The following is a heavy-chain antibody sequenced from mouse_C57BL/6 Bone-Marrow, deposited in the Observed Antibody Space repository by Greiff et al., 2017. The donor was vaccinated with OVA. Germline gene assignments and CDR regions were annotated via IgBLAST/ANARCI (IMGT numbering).Heavy chain of an antibody. CDR1: GYTFTSYW. CDR2: IDPSDSYT. D-gene: IGHD2-4*01. J-gene: IGHJ2*01. Sequence: QVQLQQPGAELVMPGASVKLSCKASGYTFTSYWMHWVKQRPGQGLEWIGEIDPSDSYTNYNQKFKGKSTLTVDKSSSTAYMQLSSLTSEDSAVYYCARGRVYYDYGRGGDYWGQGTTLTVSS. CDR3: ARGRVYYDYGRGGDY. V-gene: IGHV1-69*01.